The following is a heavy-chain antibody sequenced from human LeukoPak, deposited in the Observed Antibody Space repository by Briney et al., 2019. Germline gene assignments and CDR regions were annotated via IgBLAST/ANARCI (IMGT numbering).Heavy chain of an antibody. CDR2: ISGSGDST. J-gene: IGHJ4*02. V-gene: IGHV3-23*01. CDR1: GFTFSEYA. Sequence: PGGSLRLSCAASGFTFSEYAMSWVRQAPGKGLEWVSAISGSGDSTYYADSVKGRFTISRDNSKNTLYLQMNSLRAEDTAVYYCARDSGSGSYSDYWGQGILVTVSS. D-gene: IGHD3-10*01. CDR3: ARDSGSGSYSDY.